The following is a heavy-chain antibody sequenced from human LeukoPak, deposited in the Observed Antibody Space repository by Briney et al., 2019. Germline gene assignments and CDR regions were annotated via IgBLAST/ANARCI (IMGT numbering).Heavy chain of an antibody. V-gene: IGHV4-34*01. D-gene: IGHD3-10*01. J-gene: IGHJ3*02. CDR1: GGSISSYY. CDR2: INHSGST. CDR3: ARHSLLLWFGELFVDAFDI. Sequence: PSETLSLTCTVSGGSISSYYWSWIRQPPGKGLEWIGEINHSGSTNYNPSLKSRVTISVDTSKNQFSLKLSSVTAADTAVYYCARHSLLLWFGELFVDAFDIWGQGTMVPVSS.